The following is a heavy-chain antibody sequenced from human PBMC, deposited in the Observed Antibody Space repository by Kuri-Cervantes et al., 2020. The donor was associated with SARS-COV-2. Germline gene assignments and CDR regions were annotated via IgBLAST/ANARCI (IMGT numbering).Heavy chain of an antibody. CDR1: GFTFSSYA. J-gene: IGHJ5*02. CDR3: AKDLGRPNWFDP. Sequence: GESLKISCAASGFTFSSYAMSRVRQAPGEGLEWVSAISGSGGSTYYADSVKGRFTISRDNSKNTLYLQMNSLRAEDTAVYYCAKDLGRPNWFDPWGQGTLVTVSS. V-gene: IGHV3-23*01. CDR2: ISGSGGST.